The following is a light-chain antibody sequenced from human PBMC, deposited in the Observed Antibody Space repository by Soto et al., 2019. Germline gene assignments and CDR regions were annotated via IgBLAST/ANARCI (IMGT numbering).Light chain of an antibody. CDR3: QQRTDGIT. CDR2: GAS. CDR1: QSVSSN. J-gene: IGKJ5*01. Sequence: EIVMTQSPATLSVSLGERATLSCRASQSVSSNLAWYQLKPGQAPRLLIYGASTRATGIPARFSGSGSGTDYTLTISSLEPEDFAVYFCQQRTDGITFGQGTRLEIK. V-gene: IGKV3D-15*01.